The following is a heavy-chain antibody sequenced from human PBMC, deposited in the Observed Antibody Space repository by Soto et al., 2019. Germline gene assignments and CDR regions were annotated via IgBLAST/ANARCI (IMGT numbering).Heavy chain of an antibody. V-gene: IGHV3-23*01. CDR3: ATSATNDFWSGYYYYYYGMDV. D-gene: IGHD3-3*01. Sequence: GGSLRLSCAASGFTFSSYAMSWVRQAPGKGLEWVSAISGSGGSTYYADSVKGRFTISRDNSKNTRYLQMNSLRAEDTAVYYCATSATNDFWSGYYYYYYGMDVWGQGTTVTVSS. J-gene: IGHJ6*02. CDR1: GFTFSSYA. CDR2: ISGSGGST.